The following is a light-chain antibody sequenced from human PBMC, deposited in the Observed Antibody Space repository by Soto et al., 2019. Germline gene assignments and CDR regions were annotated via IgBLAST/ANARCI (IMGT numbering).Light chain of an antibody. J-gene: IGLJ2*01. Sequence: QSALTQPASVSGSPGQSITISCTGTSSDVGGYNYVSWYQQHPGKAPKLMIYDVSNRPSGVSNRFSGSKSGNTASLTISGLQAEDEADYNCSSYTSSSTLAFGGGTKLTVL. CDR1: SSDVGGYNY. CDR3: SSYTSSSTLA. V-gene: IGLV2-14*01. CDR2: DVS.